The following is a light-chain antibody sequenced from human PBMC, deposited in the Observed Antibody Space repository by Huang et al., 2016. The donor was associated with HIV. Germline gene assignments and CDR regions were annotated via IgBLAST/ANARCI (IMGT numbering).Light chain of an antibody. V-gene: IGKV1-39*01. CDR2: TAS. J-gene: IGKJ5*01. CDR1: QNITKS. Sequence: DIQMTQSPPSLSASVGDRVTFTCRANQNITKSLNWYQQKPGKAPKLLIYTASTLESGGPSRFSGSGSGSRFTLNITNLQPEDFATYYCQQSFSVPRTFG. CDR3: QQSFSVPRT.